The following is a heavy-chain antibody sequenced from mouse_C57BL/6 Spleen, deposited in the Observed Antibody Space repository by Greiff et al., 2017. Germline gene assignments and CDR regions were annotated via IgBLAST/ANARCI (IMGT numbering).Heavy chain of an antibody. CDR3: ARSYYSNYSDY. CDR2: INPSNGGT. CDR1: GYTFTSYW. Sequence: QVQLQQPGTELVKPGASGYTFTSYWMHWVKQRPGQGLEWIGNINPSNGGTNYNEKFKSKATLTVDKSSSTAYMQLSSLTSEDSAVYYCARSYYSNYSDYWGQGTTLTVSS. J-gene: IGHJ2*01. V-gene: IGHV1-53*01. D-gene: IGHD2-5*01.